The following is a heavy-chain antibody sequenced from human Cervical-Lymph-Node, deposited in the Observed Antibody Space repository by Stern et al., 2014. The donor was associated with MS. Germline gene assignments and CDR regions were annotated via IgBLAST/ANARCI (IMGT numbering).Heavy chain of an antibody. CDR1: GYTFTSYY. Sequence: VQLVESGAEVKKPGASVTVSCKASGYTFTSYYMHWVRQAPGQGLEWMGIINPSGGSTSYAQKFQGRVTMTRDTSTSTVYMELSSLRSEDTAVYYCAREGRDFRVDYWGQGTLVTVSS. J-gene: IGHJ4*02. CDR3: AREGRDFRVDY. D-gene: IGHD2/OR15-2a*01. CDR2: INPSGGST. V-gene: IGHV1-46*01.